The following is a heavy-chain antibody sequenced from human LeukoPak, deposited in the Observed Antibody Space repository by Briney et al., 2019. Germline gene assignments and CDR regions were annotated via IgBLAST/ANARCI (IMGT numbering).Heavy chain of an antibody. V-gene: IGHV3-74*01. D-gene: IGHD3-16*01. CDR2: INSDGSST. CDR3: AIGTMGGGFDY. Sequence: GGSLRLSCAASGFTVSSYWMHWVRQAPGKGLVWGSRINSDGSSTSYADSVKGRFTISRDNAKNTLYLQMNSLRAEDTAVYYCAIGTMGGGFDYWGQGTLVTVSS. CDR1: GFTVSSYW. J-gene: IGHJ4*02.